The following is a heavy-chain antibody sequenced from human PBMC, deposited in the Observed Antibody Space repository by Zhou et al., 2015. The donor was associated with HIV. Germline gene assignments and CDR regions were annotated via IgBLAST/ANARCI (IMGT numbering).Heavy chain of an antibody. D-gene: IGHD1-1*01. Sequence: EVQLVESGGGLVQPGRSLRLSCAASGFIFDDYAMHWVRQAPGKGLEWVSGIKTDGSTTTNADSVKGRFTISRDNAKNTLYLQMNSLRAEDTAVYYCGRDRGWNVIDYWGQGTLVTVSS. J-gene: IGHJ4*02. V-gene: IGHV3-9*01. CDR2: IKTDGSTT. CDR3: GRDRGWNVIDY. CDR1: GFIFDDYA.